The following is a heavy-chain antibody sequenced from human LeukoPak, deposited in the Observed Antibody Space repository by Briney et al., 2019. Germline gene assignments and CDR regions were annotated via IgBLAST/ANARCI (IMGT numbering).Heavy chain of an antibody. CDR1: GGTFSSYA. Sequence: ASVKVSCKASGGTFSSYAISWVRQAPGQGLEWMGRIIPIFGTANYAQKFQGRVTITTDESTSTAYMELSSLRSEDTAVYYCARAHYHDSSGYYHDAFDIWGQGTMVTVSS. CDR3: ARAHYHDSSGYYHDAFDI. J-gene: IGHJ3*02. D-gene: IGHD3-22*01. V-gene: IGHV1-69*05. CDR2: IIPIFGTA.